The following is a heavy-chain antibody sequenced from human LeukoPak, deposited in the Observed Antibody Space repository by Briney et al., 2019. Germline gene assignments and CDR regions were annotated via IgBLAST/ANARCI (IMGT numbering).Heavy chain of an antibody. Sequence: GGSLRLSCAASGFTFSGSAMHWVRQASGKGLEWVGHIGNKASDYATDYAPSLKGRFTISRDDSKDTAYLQVNSLKPEDTAVYYCAGNYDSWTGLNYWGLGTLVTVSS. CDR1: GFTFSGSA. V-gene: IGHV3-73*01. J-gene: IGHJ4*02. CDR3: AGNYDSWTGLNY. D-gene: IGHD3-3*01. CDR2: IGNKASDYAT.